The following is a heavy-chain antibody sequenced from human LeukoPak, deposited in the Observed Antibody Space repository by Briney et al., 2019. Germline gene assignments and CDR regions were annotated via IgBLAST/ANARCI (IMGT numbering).Heavy chain of an antibody. V-gene: IGHV1-2*06. J-gene: IGHJ4*02. Sequence: ASVKVSCKASGYTFTGYYMHWVRQAPGQGLEWMGRINPNSGGTNYAQKFQGRVTMTRDTSISTAYMELSRLRSDDTAVYYCARDRARLRLGELSLSIGYWGQGTLVTVSS. D-gene: IGHD3-16*02. CDR1: GYTFTGYY. CDR3: ARDRARLRLGELSLSIGY. CDR2: INPNSGGT.